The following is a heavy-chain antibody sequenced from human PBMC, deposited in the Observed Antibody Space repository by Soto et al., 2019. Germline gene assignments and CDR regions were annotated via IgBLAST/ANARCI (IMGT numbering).Heavy chain of an antibody. CDR2: ISAHNGNT. V-gene: IGHV1-18*01. Sequence: QVHLVQSGAEVKKPGASVKVSCQGSGYAFTTYGITWVRQAPGQGLEWMGWISAHNGNTNYAQKLQGRVTVTRDPATSTAYMALRSLRYDDTAVYYCARGRYGDYWGQGALVTVSS. J-gene: IGHJ4*02. CDR1: GYAFTTYG. D-gene: IGHD1-1*01. CDR3: ARGRYGDY.